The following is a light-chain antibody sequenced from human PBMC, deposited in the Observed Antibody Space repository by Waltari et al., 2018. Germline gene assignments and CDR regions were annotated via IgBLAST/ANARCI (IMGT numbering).Light chain of an antibody. CDR2: GAS. CDR3: QHYVKLPVT. CDR1: QRVGRS. J-gene: IGKJ1*01. V-gene: IGKV3-20*01. Sequence: EIVLTQSPGTLSLSPGERATLSCWASQRVGRSLAWYQQKRGQAPRFLIYGASTRATGIPDRFSGSGSGTDFSLTISRLEPEDFAVYYCQHYVKLPVTFGQGTKVEIK.